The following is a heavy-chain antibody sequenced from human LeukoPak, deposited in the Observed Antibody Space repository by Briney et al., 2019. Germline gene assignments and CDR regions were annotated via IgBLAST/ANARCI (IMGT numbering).Heavy chain of an antibody. D-gene: IGHD1-20*01. J-gene: IGHJ3*02. CDR2: ISSSASTI. CDR1: GFTLSSYE. Sequence: GGSLRLSCAASGFTLSSYEMNWVRQAPGKGLEWVSYISSSASTIYYADSVKGRFTISRDNAKNSLYLQVDSLRAEDTAVYYCAREGGRLTGTTDAFDIWGQGTMVTVSS. CDR3: AREGGRLTGTTDAFDI. V-gene: IGHV3-48*03.